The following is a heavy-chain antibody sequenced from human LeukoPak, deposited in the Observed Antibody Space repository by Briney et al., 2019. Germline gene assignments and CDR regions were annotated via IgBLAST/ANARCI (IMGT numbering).Heavy chain of an antibody. CDR2: IYYSGIT. Sequence: SETLSLTCTVSGGSISSSSYYWGWIRQPPGKGLEWIGSIYYSGITYHNPSLKSRVTISVATSKNQFSLKLNAVTAADTAVYYCARRTYFDLWGRGTLVTVSS. J-gene: IGHJ2*01. CDR1: GGSISSSSYY. CDR3: ARRTYFDL. V-gene: IGHV4-39*01.